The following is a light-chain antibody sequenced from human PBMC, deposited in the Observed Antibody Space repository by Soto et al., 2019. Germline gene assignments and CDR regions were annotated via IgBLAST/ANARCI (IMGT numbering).Light chain of an antibody. CDR3: QQYNNWPPVT. Sequence: EIVLTQSPGTLSLSPGESATLSCRASQSVSSNSLAWYQQKPGQAPRLLISEASNRATGIPARFSGSGSGTEFTLTISSLQSEDFAVYFCQQYNNWPPVTFGPGTKVDIK. CDR1: QSVSSN. CDR2: EAS. J-gene: IGKJ3*01. V-gene: IGKV3-15*01.